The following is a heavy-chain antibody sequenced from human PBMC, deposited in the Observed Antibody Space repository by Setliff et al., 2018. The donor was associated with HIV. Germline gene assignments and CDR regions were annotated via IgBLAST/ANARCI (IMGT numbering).Heavy chain of an antibody. Sequence: SETLSLTCTVSGGSISSYYWSWTRQPPGKGLEWIGSTHHSGSTYYNPSLKSRVTISVDTFKNQFSLKLSSVTAADTAVYHCARRNSGWYDAFDIWGQGTMVTV. V-gene: IGHV4-59*08. J-gene: IGHJ3*02. CDR2: THHSGST. CDR3: ARRNSGWYDAFDI. D-gene: IGHD6-19*01. CDR1: GGSISSYY.